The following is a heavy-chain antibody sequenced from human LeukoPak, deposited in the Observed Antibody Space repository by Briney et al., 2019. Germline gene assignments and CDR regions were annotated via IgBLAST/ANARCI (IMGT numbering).Heavy chain of an antibody. D-gene: IGHD1-14*01. V-gene: IGHV3-15*01. CDR1: GFTFSNDW. Sequence: KAGGPLRLSCAASGFTFSNDWMSWVRQAPGKGLEWVGLIKNKVDGGTTDYVAPVKGRFTISRDDSRNTLYLQMNSLKSEDTAIYYCASYNDRDALKIWGQGTMVTVSS. CDR2: IKNKVDGGTT. CDR3: ASYNDRDALKI. J-gene: IGHJ3*02.